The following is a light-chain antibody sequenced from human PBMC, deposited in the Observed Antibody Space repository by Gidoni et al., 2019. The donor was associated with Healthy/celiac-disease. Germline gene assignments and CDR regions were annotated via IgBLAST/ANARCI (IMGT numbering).Light chain of an antibody. J-gene: IGKJ1*01. Sequence: EIVLTQSPVTLSLSPGERATLSCRASQSFSSSYLAWYQQKPGQAPRLLIYGASSRATGIPDRFSGSGSGTDFTLTISRLEPEDFVVYYCQQYGSSPWTFGQGTKVEIK. V-gene: IGKV3-20*01. CDR3: QQYGSSPWT. CDR1: QSFSSSY. CDR2: GAS.